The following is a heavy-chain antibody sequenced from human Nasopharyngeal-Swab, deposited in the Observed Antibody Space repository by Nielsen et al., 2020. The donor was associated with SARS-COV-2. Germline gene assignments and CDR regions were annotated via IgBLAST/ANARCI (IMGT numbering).Heavy chain of an antibody. CDR1: GFTFSSYS. J-gene: IGHJ4*02. CDR3: AKSDSSGYVFDD. D-gene: IGHD3-22*01. Sequence: GESLKISCAASGFTFSSYSLNWVRQAPGKGLEWVSAISGSGGSTYYADSVKGRFTISRDNSKNTLYLQMNSLRAEDTAVYYCAKSDSSGYVFDDWGQGTLVTVSS. CDR2: ISGSGGST. V-gene: IGHV3-23*01.